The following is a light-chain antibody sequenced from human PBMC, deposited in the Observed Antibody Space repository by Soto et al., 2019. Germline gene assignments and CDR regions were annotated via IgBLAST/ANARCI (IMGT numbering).Light chain of an antibody. CDR3: QQYGSSLPLT. V-gene: IGKV3-20*01. J-gene: IGKJ4*01. Sequence: EIVLTQSPGTLSLSPGERATLSCRASQSVSSSYLAWYQQKLGQAPRLLIYGASSRATGIPGRFSGSGAGTDFTLTISRLEPEDIAVYYCQQYGSSLPLTFGGGTKVEIK. CDR1: QSVSSSY. CDR2: GAS.